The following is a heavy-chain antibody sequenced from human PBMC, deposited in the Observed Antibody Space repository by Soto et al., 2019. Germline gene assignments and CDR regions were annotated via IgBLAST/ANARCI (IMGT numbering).Heavy chain of an antibody. D-gene: IGHD3-3*02. J-gene: IGHJ4*02. V-gene: IGHV3-30*03. CDR1: GFSFRSYG. Sequence: PGGSLRLSCAGSGFSFRSYGMHWVRQAPGKGLEWLAVISYDATNYYYADSVKGRFTISRDNSKNTLFLQMNSLRAEGTAVYYCARGNIFGVVHIPDYWGQGTLVTVSS. CDR3: ARGNIFGVVHIPDY. CDR2: ISYDATNY.